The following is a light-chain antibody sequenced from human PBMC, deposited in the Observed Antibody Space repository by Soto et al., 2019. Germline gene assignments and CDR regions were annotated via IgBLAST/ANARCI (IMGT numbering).Light chain of an antibody. Sequence: EIVMTQSPATLSVSPGERATLSCRASQSISTELAWYHQKPGQPPRLLIYSASTRATGVPARFTGSGSGSDFTLTISGLQSEDFAVYYCQQGHNWPLTFGQGTRLEI. CDR1: QSISTE. V-gene: IGKV3-15*01. CDR3: QQGHNWPLT. J-gene: IGKJ2*01. CDR2: SAS.